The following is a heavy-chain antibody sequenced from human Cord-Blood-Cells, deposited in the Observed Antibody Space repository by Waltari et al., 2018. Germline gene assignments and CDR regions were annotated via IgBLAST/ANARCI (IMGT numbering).Heavy chain of an antibody. J-gene: IGHJ4*02. CDR3: ARCRDVDTAIPCDY. V-gene: IGHV1-3*01. CDR1: GYTFTSYA. D-gene: IGHD5-18*01. CDR2: INAGNGNT. Sequence: QVQLVQSGAEVKKPGASVKVSCKASGYTFTSYAMHWVRQAPGQRLEWMGWINAGNGNTKYSQKSQGRVTITRDTSASTAYMELSSLRSEDTAVYYCARCRDVDTAIPCDYWGQGTLVTVSS.